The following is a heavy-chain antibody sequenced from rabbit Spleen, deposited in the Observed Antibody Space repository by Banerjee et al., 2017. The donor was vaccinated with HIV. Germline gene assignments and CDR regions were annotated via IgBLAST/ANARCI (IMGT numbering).Heavy chain of an antibody. Sequence: QEQLVESGGGLVQPEGSLTLTCTASGFSFSSAYDMCWVRQAPGKGLEWIGCIDGGYSGSTYYASWAKGRFTISKTSSTTVTLQRTSLTAADTATYSCARRDGGASFDLWGQGTLVTVS. V-gene: IGHV1S45*01. CDR2: IDGGYSGST. D-gene: IGHD6-1*01. CDR1: GFSFSSAYD. CDR3: ARRDGGASFDL. J-gene: IGHJ6*01.